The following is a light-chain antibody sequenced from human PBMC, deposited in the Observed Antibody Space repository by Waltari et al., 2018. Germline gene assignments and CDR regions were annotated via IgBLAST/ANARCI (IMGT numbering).Light chain of an antibody. J-gene: IGLJ3*02. CDR2: YDT. V-gene: IGLV3-21*01. CDR3: QVWDSGSDHKV. CDR1: NIGRKS. Sequence: SYVLTQPPSVSVAPGGTATITCGGNNIGRKSVHWYQRKPGQAPVLVIYYDTDRPSGIPERFSGSNSGNTATLTISRVEVGDEADFFCQVWDSGSDHKVFGGGTKLTVL.